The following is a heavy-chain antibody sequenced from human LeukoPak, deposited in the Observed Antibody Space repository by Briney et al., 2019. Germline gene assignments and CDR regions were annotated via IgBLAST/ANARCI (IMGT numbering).Heavy chain of an antibody. CDR1: GFTFSSYE. D-gene: IGHD6-19*01. J-gene: IGHJ4*02. V-gene: IGHV3-48*03. CDR3: AKDRSGWHLAFDY. Sequence: GGSLRLSCAASGFTFSSYEMNWVRQAPGKGLEWVSYISSSGSTIYYADSVKGRFTISRDNSKNTLYLQMNSLRAEDTAVYYCAKDRSGWHLAFDYWGQGTLVTVSS. CDR2: ISSSGSTI.